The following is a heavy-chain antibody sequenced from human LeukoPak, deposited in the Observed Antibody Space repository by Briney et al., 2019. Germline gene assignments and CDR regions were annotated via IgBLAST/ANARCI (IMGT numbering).Heavy chain of an antibody. Sequence: GGSLRLSCAASGFTFSSSWMHWVRQAPGKGLVWASRVKTDGSSTFHADSVKGRFTISRDNAKNTLFLQMNSLRVEDTAVYYCARQASYGLDVWGQGTTVTVSS. V-gene: IGHV3-74*01. CDR1: GFTFSSSW. J-gene: IGHJ6*02. CDR3: ARQASYGLDV. CDR2: VKTDGSST.